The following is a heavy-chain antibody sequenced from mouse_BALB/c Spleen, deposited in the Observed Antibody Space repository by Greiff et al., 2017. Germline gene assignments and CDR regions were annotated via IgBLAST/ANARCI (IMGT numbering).Heavy chain of an antibody. CDR3: ARGGGYYFAY. CDR2: IDPFNGGT. V-gene: IGHV1S135*01. J-gene: IGHJ3*01. D-gene: IGHD2-3*01. Sequence: VQLKQSGPELMKPGASVKISCKASGYSFTSYYMHWVKQSHGKSLEWIGYIDPFNGGTSYNQKFKGKATLTVDKSSSTAYMHLSSLTSEDSAVYYCARGGGYYFAYWGQGTLVTVSA. CDR1: GYSFTSYY.